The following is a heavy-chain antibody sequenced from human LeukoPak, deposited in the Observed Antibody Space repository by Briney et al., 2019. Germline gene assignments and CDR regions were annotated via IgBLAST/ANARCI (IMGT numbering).Heavy chain of an antibody. J-gene: IGHJ4*02. V-gene: IGHV3-11*01. D-gene: IGHD5-12*01. Sequence: PGGSLRLSCAASGFTFSDYYMTWIRRTPGKGLEWVSYISISGTTTFYADSVKGRFTISRDNSKNTLYLQMNSLRAEDTAVYYCARVDHYSGYECFDYWGQGTLVTVSS. CDR1: GFTFSDYY. CDR3: ARVDHYSGYECFDY. CDR2: ISISGTTT.